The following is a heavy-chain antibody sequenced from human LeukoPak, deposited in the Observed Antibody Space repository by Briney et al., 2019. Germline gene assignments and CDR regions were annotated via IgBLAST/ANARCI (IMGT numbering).Heavy chain of an antibody. Sequence: PSQTLSLTCTVSGGSISSGSYYWSWIRQPAGKGLEWIGRIYTSGSTNYNPSLKSRVTISVDTSKNQFSLKLSSVTAADTAVYYCARDREYYDSSGYSDYWGQGTLATVSS. V-gene: IGHV4-61*02. CDR2: IYTSGST. CDR1: GGSISSGSYY. J-gene: IGHJ4*02. D-gene: IGHD3-22*01. CDR3: ARDREYYDSSGYSDY.